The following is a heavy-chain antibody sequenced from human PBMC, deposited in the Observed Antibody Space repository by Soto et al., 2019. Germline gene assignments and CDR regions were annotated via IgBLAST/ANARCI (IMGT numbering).Heavy chain of an antibody. Sequence: EVQLVESGGGLVQPGRSLRLSCAASGFTFDDYAMHWVRQAPGKGLEWVSGISWNSGSIGYADSVKGRFTISRDNAKNSLYLQMNSLRAEDTALYYCAKDNKAYYHYGMDVWGQGTTVTVSS. V-gene: IGHV3-9*01. CDR2: ISWNSGSI. CDR3: AKDNKAYYHYGMDV. CDR1: GFTFDDYA. J-gene: IGHJ6*02.